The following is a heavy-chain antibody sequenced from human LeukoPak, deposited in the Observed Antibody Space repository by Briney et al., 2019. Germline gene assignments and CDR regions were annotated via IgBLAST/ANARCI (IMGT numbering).Heavy chain of an antibody. CDR1: GFTFSSYA. CDR2: ISYDGSNK. Sequence: PGGSRRRSCAASGFTFSSYAMHWVRQAPGKGLEWVAVISYDGSNKYYADSVKGRFTISRDNSKNTLYLQMDSLRAEDTAVYYCARDREMATIRYFEHGGQRTLVTVSS. D-gene: IGHD5-24*01. J-gene: IGHJ4*02. V-gene: IGHV3-30-3*01. CDR3: ARDREMATIRYFEH.